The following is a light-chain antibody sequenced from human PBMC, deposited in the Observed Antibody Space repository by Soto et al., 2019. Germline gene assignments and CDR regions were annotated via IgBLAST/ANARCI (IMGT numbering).Light chain of an antibody. V-gene: IGLV2-14*01. CDR3: ISYTTSSTVV. CDR1: SSDVGGYKY. J-gene: IGLJ2*01. Sequence: QSALTQPASVSGSPGQSITISCTGTSSDVGGYKYVSWYQHYPGKAPKLMIYEVSNWPSGVSNRFSGSKSGNTASLTISGLQAEDEADYYCISYTTSSTVVFGGGTKLTVL. CDR2: EVS.